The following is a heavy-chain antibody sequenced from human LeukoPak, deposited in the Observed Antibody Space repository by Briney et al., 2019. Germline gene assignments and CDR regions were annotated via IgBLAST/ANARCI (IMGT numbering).Heavy chain of an antibody. CDR2: ISGSGFST. V-gene: IGHV3-23*01. Sequence: GGSLRLSCAASGFTFSSYAMGWVRQAPGKGLEWVSAISGSGFSTYFADSVKGRFTISRDNSKNTLYLQMNSLRAEDTAVYYCANRGKYCSSTSCLGSAQVDYWGQGTLVTVSS. J-gene: IGHJ4*02. CDR1: GFTFSSYA. D-gene: IGHD2-2*01. CDR3: ANRGKYCSSTSCLGSAQVDY.